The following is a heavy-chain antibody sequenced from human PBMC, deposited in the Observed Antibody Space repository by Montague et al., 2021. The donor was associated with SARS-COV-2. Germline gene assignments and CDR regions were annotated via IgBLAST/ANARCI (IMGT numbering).Heavy chain of an antibody. CDR3: ARGRYSSSWYGERRNWFDP. V-gene: IGHV4-34*01. D-gene: IGHD6-13*01. J-gene: IGHJ5*02. CDR2: INHSGST. CDR1: GGSFSGYY. Sequence: ETLSLTCAVYGGSFSGYYWSWIRQPPGKGLEWIGEINHSGSTNYNPSLKSRVAISVDTSKNQFSLKLSSVTAADTAVYYCARGRYSSSWYGERRNWFDPWGQGNPGHRLL.